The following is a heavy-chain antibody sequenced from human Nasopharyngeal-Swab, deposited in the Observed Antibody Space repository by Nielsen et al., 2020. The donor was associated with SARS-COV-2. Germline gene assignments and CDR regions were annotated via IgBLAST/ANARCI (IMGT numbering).Heavy chain of an antibody. D-gene: IGHD3-9*01. Sequence: GESLKISCAASGFTFSTYAMSWVRQAPGKGPEWVANINGDGSARFYVDSVRGRFTVSRDNAKNSLYLQMNSLSAEDTAVYYCARGRYNPYWGQGTLVTVSS. CDR1: GFTFSTYA. J-gene: IGHJ4*02. CDR2: INGDGSAR. CDR3: ARGRYNPY. V-gene: IGHV3-7*01.